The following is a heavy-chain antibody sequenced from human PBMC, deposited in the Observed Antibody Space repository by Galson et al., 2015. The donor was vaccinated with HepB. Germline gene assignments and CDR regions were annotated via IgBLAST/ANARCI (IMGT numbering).Heavy chain of an antibody. D-gene: IGHD1-7*01. Sequence: SLRLSCAASGFTFGDYAMSWFRQAPGKGLEWVSVIYSGGSTYYADSVKGRFTISRDNSKNTLYLQMNSLRAEDTAVYYCARVGTTSRDDYWGQGTLVTVSS. J-gene: IGHJ4*02. V-gene: IGHV3-66*01. CDR3: ARVGTTSRDDY. CDR2: IYSGGST. CDR1: GFTFGDYA.